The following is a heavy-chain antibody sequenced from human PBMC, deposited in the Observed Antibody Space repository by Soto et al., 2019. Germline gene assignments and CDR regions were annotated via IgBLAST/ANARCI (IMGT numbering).Heavy chain of an antibody. Sequence: GGSLRLSCAASGFTFSSYWMHWVRQAPGKGLVWVSRINSDGSSTSYADSVKGRFTISRDNAKNTLYLQMNGLRAEDTAVYYCARVLAAAPFYYYYYGMDVWGQGTTVTVSS. CDR1: GFTFSSYW. CDR2: INSDGSST. V-gene: IGHV3-74*01. CDR3: ARVLAAAPFYYYYYGMDV. J-gene: IGHJ6*02. D-gene: IGHD6-13*01.